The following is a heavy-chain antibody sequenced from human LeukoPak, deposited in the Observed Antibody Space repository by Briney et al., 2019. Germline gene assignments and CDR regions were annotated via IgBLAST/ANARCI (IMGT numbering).Heavy chain of an antibody. CDR3: ARLSEMLRGPEVIYYFDY. CDR1: GFTYTTYW. Sequence: GGSLRPSCEASGFTYTTYWMSWVRQAPGKGLQWVANIKRDGSEKYYVDSVKGRFTISRDNAKNSLYLQMSSLRADDTAVYYCARLSEMLRGPEVIYYFDYWGQGNLVTVSS. CDR2: IKRDGSEK. D-gene: IGHD3-10*01. V-gene: IGHV3-7*01. J-gene: IGHJ4*02.